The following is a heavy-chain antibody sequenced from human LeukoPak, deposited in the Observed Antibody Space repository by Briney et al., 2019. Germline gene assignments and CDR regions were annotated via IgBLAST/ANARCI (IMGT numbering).Heavy chain of an antibody. V-gene: IGHV3-48*04. Sequence: GGSLRLSCAASGFTFSTYSMNWLRLAPGKGLEWLSYISSSSSTIYYRDSVKDRFTISRDNAKNSLYLQMNGLRAEDTAVYYCASNSLVRGKGTEYWGQGTLVTVSS. CDR1: GFTFSTYS. J-gene: IGHJ4*02. D-gene: IGHD3-10*01. CDR3: ASNSLVRGKGTEY. CDR2: ISSSSSTI.